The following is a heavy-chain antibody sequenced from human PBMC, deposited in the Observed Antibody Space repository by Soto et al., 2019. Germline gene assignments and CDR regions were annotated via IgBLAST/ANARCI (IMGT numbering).Heavy chain of an antibody. CDR1: GYIFNIYG. Sequence: ASVKVSCKATGYIFNIYGITWVRQAPGQGLEWMGWTSAHNGNTNYAQKVQDRLTIITDTSTSTAYMELRSLTPDDTAVYYCARGQSSEVEWNWFDHWGQGTLVTVSS. J-gene: IGHJ5*02. D-gene: IGHD6-19*01. CDR2: TSAHNGNT. V-gene: IGHV1-18*04. CDR3: ARGQSSEVEWNWFDH.